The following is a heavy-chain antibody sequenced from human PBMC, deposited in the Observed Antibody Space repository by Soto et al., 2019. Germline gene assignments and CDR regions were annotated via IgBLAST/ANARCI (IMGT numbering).Heavy chain of an antibody. Sequence: EVHLVESGGGLVQPGRSLRLSCAASGFSFRNYGMHWVRRVPGKGLEWVSGISWHSGTIGYADSVRGRFNISRDNAKNSLYLQMNSLRPEDTALYYCVKEKLYSNYEYYFDSWGQGTLVTVSS. J-gene: IGHJ4*02. CDR2: ISWHSGTI. CDR3: VKEKLYSNYEYYFDS. CDR1: GFSFRNYG. V-gene: IGHV3-9*01. D-gene: IGHD4-4*01.